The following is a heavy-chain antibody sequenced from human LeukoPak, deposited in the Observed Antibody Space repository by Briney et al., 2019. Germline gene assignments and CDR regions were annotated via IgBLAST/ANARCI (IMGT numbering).Heavy chain of an antibody. CDR1: GYTFTSYG. J-gene: IGHJ5*02. V-gene: IGHV1-18*01. CDR3: ARVHSSSWYDWFDP. D-gene: IGHD6-13*01. Sequence: ASVKVSCKASGYTFTSYGISWVRQAPGQGLEWTGWISAYNGNTNYAQKLQGRVTMTTDTSTSTAYMELRSLRSDDTAVYYCARVHSSSWYDWFDPWGQGTLVTVSS. CDR2: ISAYNGNT.